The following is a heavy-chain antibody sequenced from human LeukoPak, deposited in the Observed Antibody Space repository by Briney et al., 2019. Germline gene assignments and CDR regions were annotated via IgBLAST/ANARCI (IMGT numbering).Heavy chain of an antibody. J-gene: IGHJ4*02. V-gene: IGHV4-59*11. Sequence: SETLSLTCTVSAGSISSHYWSWVRQPPGKGLEWIGYIYYSGTTNYNPSLKSRVTISVDTSKNQFSLKLSSVTAADTAVYYCARGVYIAAAQYGYWGQGTLVTVSS. CDR1: AGSISSHY. D-gene: IGHD6-13*01. CDR3: ARGVYIAAAQYGY. CDR2: IYYSGTT.